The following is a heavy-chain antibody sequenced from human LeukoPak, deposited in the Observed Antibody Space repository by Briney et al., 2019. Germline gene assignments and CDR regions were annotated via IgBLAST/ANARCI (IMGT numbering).Heavy chain of an antibody. CDR3: ARDYEAGCTSTTCYNRFDY. D-gene: IGHD2-2*02. V-gene: IGHV3-7*01. J-gene: IGHJ4*02. CDR2: IKQDGSEK. Sequence: GGSLRLSCAASGFTFTRYWMSWVRQAPGKGLEWVANIKQDGSEKYYVDSVKGRFTISRDNAKNSLYLQMNSLRAEDTAVYYCARDYEAGCTSTTCYNRFDYWGQGTLVTVSS. CDR1: GFTFTRYW.